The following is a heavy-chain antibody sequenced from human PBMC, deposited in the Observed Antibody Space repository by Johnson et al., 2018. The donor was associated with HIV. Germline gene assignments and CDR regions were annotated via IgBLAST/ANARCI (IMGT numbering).Heavy chain of an antibody. CDR1: GFTFSSNW. D-gene: IGHD3-16*01. J-gene: IGHJ3*01. CDR2: IKEDGSEK. Sequence: VQLVESGGGLVQPGGSLRLSCTASGFTFSSNWMNWVRQAPGKGLEWVANIKEDGSEKYYVDSVRGRFTISRDNAKNSLYLQMNSLGAEETAVYSCARDPEFGAFDVWGQGTMVTVSS. CDR3: ARDPEFGAFDV. V-gene: IGHV3-7*01.